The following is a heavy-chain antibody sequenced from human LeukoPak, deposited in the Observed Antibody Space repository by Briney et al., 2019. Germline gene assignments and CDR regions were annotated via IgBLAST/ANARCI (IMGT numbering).Heavy chain of an antibody. D-gene: IGHD1-7*01. CDR3: ARTIRVKGGYNWNYGDY. J-gene: IGHJ4*02. V-gene: IGHV3-30-3*01. CDR2: ISYDGSNK. CDR1: GFTFSSYA. Sequence: GRSLRLSCAASGFTFSSYAMHWVRQAPGKGLEWVAVISYDGSNKYYADSVKGRFTISRDNSKNTLYLQMNSLRAEDTAVYYCARTIRVKGGYNWNYGDYWGQGTLVTVSS.